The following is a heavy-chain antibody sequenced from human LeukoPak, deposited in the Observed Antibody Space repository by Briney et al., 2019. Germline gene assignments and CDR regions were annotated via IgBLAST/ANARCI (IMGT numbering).Heavy chain of an antibody. D-gene: IGHD6-13*01. CDR1: GGSISSSSYY. CDR2: IYYSGST. J-gene: IGHJ4*02. V-gene: IGHV4-61*05. CDR3: ARIEGASIAAAGPFDY. Sequence: PSETLSLTCTVSGGSISSSSYYWSWIRQPPGKGLEWIGYIYYSGSTNYNPSLKSRVTISVDTSKNQFSLKLSSVTAADTAVYYCARIEGASIAAAGPFDYWGQGTLVTVSS.